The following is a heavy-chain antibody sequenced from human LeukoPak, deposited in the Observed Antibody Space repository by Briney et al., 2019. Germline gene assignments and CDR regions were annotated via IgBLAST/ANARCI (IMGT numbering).Heavy chain of an antibody. J-gene: IGHJ5*02. CDR2: INPNSGGT. Sequence: ASVKVSCKASGYTFTGYYMHWVRQAPGQGLEWMGWINPNSGGTNYAQKFQGRVTMTEDTSTDTAYMELSSLRSEDTAVYYCARNGSGKSGWFDPWGQGTLVTVSS. D-gene: IGHD3-10*01. CDR1: GYTFTGYY. V-gene: IGHV1-2*02. CDR3: ARNGSGKSGWFDP.